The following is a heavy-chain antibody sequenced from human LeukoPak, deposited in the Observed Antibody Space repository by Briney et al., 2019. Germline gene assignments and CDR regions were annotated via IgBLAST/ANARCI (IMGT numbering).Heavy chain of an antibody. D-gene: IGHD4-17*01. Sequence: GGSLRLSCAASGFTVSSDYMSWVRQAPGKGLEWVSVIYSGGSTYYADSVKGRFTISRDNSKNTLYLQMNSLRAEDTAVYYCASTFYGDSPPYWGQGTLVTVSS. V-gene: IGHV3-66*01. CDR2: IYSGGST. CDR1: GFTVSSDY. J-gene: IGHJ4*02. CDR3: ASTFYGDSPPY.